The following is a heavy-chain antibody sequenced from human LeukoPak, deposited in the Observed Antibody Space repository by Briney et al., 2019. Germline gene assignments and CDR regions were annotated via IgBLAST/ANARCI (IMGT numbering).Heavy chain of an antibody. CDR2: INPNSGGT. J-gene: IGHJ4*02. CDR3: ARVSVFKGHDY. Sequence: ASVKVSCKASGYTFTGYYMHWVRQAPGQGLEWMGRINPNSGGTNYAQQFQGRVTMTRDTSISTAYMELSRLRSDDTAVYYCARVSVFKGHDYWGQGTLVTVSS. V-gene: IGHV1-2*06. CDR1: GYTFTGYY.